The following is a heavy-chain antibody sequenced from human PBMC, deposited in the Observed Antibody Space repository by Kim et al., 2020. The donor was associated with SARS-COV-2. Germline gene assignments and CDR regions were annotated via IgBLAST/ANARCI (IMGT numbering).Heavy chain of an antibody. V-gene: IGHV3-21*01. CDR3: ARGRGSYYFSNY. J-gene: IGHJ4*02. D-gene: IGHD1-26*01. Sequence: YYADSVKGRFTISRDNAKNSLYLQMNSLRAEDTAVYYCARGRGSYYFSNYWGQGTLVTVSS.